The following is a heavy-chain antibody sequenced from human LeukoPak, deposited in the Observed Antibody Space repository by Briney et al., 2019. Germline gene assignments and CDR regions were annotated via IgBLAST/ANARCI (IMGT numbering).Heavy chain of an antibody. D-gene: IGHD4-17*01. CDR1: GFTFSSYW. V-gene: IGHV3-74*01. CDR2: TNSDGSST. Sequence: GGSLRLSCAASGFTFSSYWMHWVRQAPGKGLVWVSRTNSDGSSTSYADSVKGRFTISRDNAKNTLYLQMNSLRAEDTAVYYCARAVFDDYGDPYFDYWGQGTLVTVSS. CDR3: ARAVFDDYGDPYFDY. J-gene: IGHJ4*02.